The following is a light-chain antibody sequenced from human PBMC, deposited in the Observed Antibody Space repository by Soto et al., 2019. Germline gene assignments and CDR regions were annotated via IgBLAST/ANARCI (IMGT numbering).Light chain of an antibody. CDR3: QQYGSSPPIT. CDR1: QSVSSSY. CDR2: GAS. V-gene: IGKV3-20*01. Sequence: EIVLTQSPGTLSLSPGARDPLSCRARQSVSSSYLAWYQQKPGQAPRLLIYGASSRATGIPDRFSGSGSGTDFTLTISRLEPEDFAVYYCQQYGSSPPITIGQGTRLEIK. J-gene: IGKJ5*01.